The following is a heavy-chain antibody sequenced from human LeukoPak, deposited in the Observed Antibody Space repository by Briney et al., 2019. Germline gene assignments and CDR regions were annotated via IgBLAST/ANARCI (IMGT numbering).Heavy chain of an antibody. CDR3: VVWAGTTWNPFDY. CDR2: ISSSASSI. J-gene: IGHJ4*02. V-gene: IGHV3-48*03. CDR1: GFTFSSYD. D-gene: IGHD1-7*01. Sequence: SGGSLRLSCAASGFTFSSYDMNWVRQASGKGLEWVSYISSSASSIYYADSVKGRFTISRDNAKNSVYLQMNSLRAEDTAVYFCVVWAGTTWNPFDYWGQGTLVTVSS.